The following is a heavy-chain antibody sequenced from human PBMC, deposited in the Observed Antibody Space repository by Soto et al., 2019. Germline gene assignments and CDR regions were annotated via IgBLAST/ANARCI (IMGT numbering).Heavy chain of an antibody. Sequence: PSGTLYLTCAVYGGSFSGHSWTWIRQSPGKGLEWIGDINHSGRVNYSPSLKSRVTISLDTSKNQFSLTLSAVTAADTAMYYCSTRAYDTNGYYRFDPWGQGTLVTVSS. V-gene: IGHV4-34*01. CDR1: GGSFSGHS. CDR3: STRAYDTNGYYRFDP. CDR2: INHSGRV. D-gene: IGHD3-22*01. J-gene: IGHJ5*01.